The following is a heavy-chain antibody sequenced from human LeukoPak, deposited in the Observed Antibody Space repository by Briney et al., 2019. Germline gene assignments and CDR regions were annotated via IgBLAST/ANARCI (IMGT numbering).Heavy chain of an antibody. J-gene: IGHJ3*02. Sequence: SQTLSLTCTVSGGSISSGSYYWSWIRQPAGKGLEWIGRIYTSGSTNYNPSLKSRVTISVDTSKNQFSLKLSSVTAADTAVYYCARDQAPSKSYAFDIWGQGTMVTVSS. CDR1: GGSISSGSYY. CDR3: ARDQAPSKSYAFDI. CDR2: IYTSGST. V-gene: IGHV4-61*02.